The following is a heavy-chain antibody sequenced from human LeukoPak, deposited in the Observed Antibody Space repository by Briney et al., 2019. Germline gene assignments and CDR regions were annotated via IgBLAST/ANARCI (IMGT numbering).Heavy chain of an antibody. Sequence: GESLKISCKGSGYRFTNYWTGWVRQMPGKGLEWMGIIYPSDSDNRYSPSFQGQVTISADKSITTAYLQWSSLKASDTAIYYCARGPIWSGDSYFDYWGQGTLVTVSS. D-gene: IGHD3-10*01. J-gene: IGHJ4*02. CDR3: ARGPIWSGDSYFDY. CDR2: IYPSDSDN. CDR1: GYRFTNYW. V-gene: IGHV5-51*01.